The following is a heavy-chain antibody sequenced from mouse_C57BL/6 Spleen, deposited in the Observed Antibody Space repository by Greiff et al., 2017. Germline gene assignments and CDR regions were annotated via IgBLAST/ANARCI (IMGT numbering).Heavy chain of an antibody. CDR2: IWGDGST. V-gene: IGHV2-3*01. Sequence: VKLLESGPGLVAPSQSLSITCTVSGFSLTSYGVSWVRQPPGQGLEWLGVIWGDGSTNYHSALVSSLSISKNNSKRQFFLKLNSLQTDDTATCYCASLNLFAYWGQGTLVTVSA. CDR3: ASLNLFAY. J-gene: IGHJ3*01. CDR1: GFSLTSYG.